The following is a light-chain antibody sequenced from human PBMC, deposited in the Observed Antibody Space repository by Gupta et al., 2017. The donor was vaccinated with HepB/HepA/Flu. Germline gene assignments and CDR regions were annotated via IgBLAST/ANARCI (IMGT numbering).Light chain of an antibody. CDR2: AAS. Sequence: DIQMTQSPSSLSASVGDRVTITCRASQSIKSYLNWYQQKPGQAPTLLIYAASSLKSGVPLWFSGSGSGSDFTLTISRRQPEDSATYYCQQKVSTPHTFGRGTKVVIK. V-gene: IGKV1-39*01. J-gene: IGKJ4*01. CDR1: QSIKSY. CDR3: QQKVSTPHT.